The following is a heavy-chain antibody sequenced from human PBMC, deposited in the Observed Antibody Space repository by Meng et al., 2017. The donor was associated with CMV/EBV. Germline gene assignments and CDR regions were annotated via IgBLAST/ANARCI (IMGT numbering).Heavy chain of an antibody. D-gene: IGHD1-1*01. CDR2: ISYDGSNK. CDR1: GSTFSSYA. CDR3: ARDGTSDAFDI. Sequence: GGSLRLSCAASGSTFSSYAMHWVRQAPGKGLEWVAVISYDGSNKYYADSVKGRFTISRDNSKNTLYLQMNSLRAEDTAVYYCARDGTSDAFDIWGQGTMVPSPQ. J-gene: IGHJ3*02. V-gene: IGHV3-30-3*01.